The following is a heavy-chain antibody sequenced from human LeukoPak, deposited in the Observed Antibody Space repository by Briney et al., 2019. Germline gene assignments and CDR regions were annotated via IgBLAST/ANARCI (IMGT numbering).Heavy chain of an antibody. J-gene: IGHJ4*02. D-gene: IGHD3-22*01. CDR3: ASSLYYYDSSAHGY. Sequence: SVKVSCKASGYTFTSYDINWVRQAPGQGLEWMGWMNPNSGNTGYAQKFQGRVTMTRNTSISTAYMELSSLRSEDTAVYYCASSLYYYDSSAHGYWGQGTLVTVSS. CDR2: MNPNSGNT. V-gene: IGHV1-8*01. CDR1: GYTFTSYD.